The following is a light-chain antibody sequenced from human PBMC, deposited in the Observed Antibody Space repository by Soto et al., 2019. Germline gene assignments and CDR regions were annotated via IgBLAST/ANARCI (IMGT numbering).Light chain of an antibody. CDR2: DVS. CDR1: SSDVGVYNY. CDR3: CSYAGSDTSYV. V-gene: IGLV2-11*01. J-gene: IGLJ1*01. Sequence: QSALTQPRSVSGSPGQSGTISCTGTSSDVGVYNYVSWYQQHPGQAPKLMIYDVSKRPSGVPDRFSGSKSGNTASLTISGLQAEEEADYYCCSYAGSDTSYVFGTGTKVTVL.